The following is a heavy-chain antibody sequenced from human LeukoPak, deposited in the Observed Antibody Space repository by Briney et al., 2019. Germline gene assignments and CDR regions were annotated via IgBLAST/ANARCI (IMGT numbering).Heavy chain of an antibody. D-gene: IGHD2-21*01. J-gene: IGHJ4*02. Sequence: GGSLRLSCVGSGFTFSSHAMSWVRQAPEKGLEWVSGIYESGQTTHYADSVKGRFSISRDNSKNTLYLQLDSLRGEDTAIYYCAKDYRIGYSDHFDYWGQGALVTVSS. CDR2: IYESGQTT. V-gene: IGHV3-23*01. CDR3: AKDYRIGYSDHFDY. CDR1: GFTFSSHA.